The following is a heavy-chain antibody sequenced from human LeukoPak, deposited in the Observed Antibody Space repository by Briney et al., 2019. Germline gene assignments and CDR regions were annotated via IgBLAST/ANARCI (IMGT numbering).Heavy chain of an antibody. J-gene: IGHJ6*04. CDR1: GFTFSSYA. D-gene: IGHD6-19*01. Sequence: GGSLRLSCAASGFTFSSYAMSWVRQAPGKGLEWVSAISGSGGSTYYADSVKGRFTISRDNSKNTLYLQMNSLRAEDTAVYYCAKAVAVAGTWGPYYYYYGMDVWGKGTTVTVSS. CDR3: AKAVAVAGTWGPYYYYYGMDV. V-gene: IGHV3-23*01. CDR2: ISGSGGST.